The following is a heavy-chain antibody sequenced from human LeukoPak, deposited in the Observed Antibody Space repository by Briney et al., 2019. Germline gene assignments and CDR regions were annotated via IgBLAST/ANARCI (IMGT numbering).Heavy chain of an antibody. V-gene: IGHV3-23*01. CDR1: GFTFSIYD. CDR3: AKRGNPTVGHHYLDV. D-gene: IGHD1-1*01. CDR2: ITTSGGST. J-gene: IGHJ6*03. Sequence: GGSPRLSCAASGFTFSIYDMSWVRQAPGKGQEWVSSITTSGGSTFYADSVMGRFTISRDNSRNTPYLQMNSLSAEDTAVYYCAKRGNPTVGHHYLDVWGKGTTVSVSS.